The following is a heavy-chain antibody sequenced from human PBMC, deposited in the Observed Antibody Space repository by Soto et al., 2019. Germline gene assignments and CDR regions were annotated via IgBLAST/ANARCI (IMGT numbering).Heavy chain of an antibody. CDR2: IKSKTDGGTT. V-gene: IGHV3-15*07. CDR1: GFTFSNAW. CDR3: TTARVVALNWFDP. D-gene: IGHD3-22*01. J-gene: IGHJ5*02. Sequence: GGSLRLSCAASGFTFSNAWMNWVRQAPGKGLEWVGRIKSKTDGGTTDYAAPVKGRFTISRDDSKNTLYLQMNSLKTEDTAVYYCTTARVVALNWFDPWGQGTLVTVSS.